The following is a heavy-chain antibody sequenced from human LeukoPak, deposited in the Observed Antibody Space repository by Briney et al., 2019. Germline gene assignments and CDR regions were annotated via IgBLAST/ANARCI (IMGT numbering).Heavy chain of an antibody. D-gene: IGHD2/OR15-2a*01. V-gene: IGHV3-30*02. CDR1: GFAFSTSD. CDR3: AKGVSNWGNMDY. CDR2: RRSDGLGE. J-gene: IGHJ4*02. Sequence: PGGSLRPSCAASGFAFSTSDMYWVRQAPGKGLDWVAFRRSDGLGEYYADSVKGRFTISRDTSKNTLFLQMNSLRDEHMVMYYCAKGVSNWGNMDYWGQGTLVTVSS.